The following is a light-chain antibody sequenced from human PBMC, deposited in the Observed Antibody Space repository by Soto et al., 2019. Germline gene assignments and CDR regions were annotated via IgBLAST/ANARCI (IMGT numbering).Light chain of an antibody. CDR1: SSDVGAYNY. J-gene: IGLJ3*02. CDR2: DVS. CDR3: CSYAGSYTVV. V-gene: IGLV2-11*01. Sequence: QSVLTQPRSVSGSPGQSVTISCTGTSSDVGAYNYVSSYQQHPGKVPKLMIYDVSRRPSGVPDRFSGSKSGNTASLTISGLQADDEADYYCCSYAGSYTVVFGGGTKLTVL.